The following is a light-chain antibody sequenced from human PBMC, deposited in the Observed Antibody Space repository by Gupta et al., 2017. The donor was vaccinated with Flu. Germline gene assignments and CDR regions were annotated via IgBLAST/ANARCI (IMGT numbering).Light chain of an antibody. CDR3: AAWDDSLNGVV. J-gene: IGLJ3*02. Sequence: QSALSQPPSASVTPGQRVTISCSGSSSNIGINYVYWYRRLPGAAPKLLIYMNNQRPSGVPDRFSGSKSGTSASLAISGLWSDDEADYYCAAWDDSLNGVVFGGGTKVTVL. CDR2: MNN. CDR1: SSNIGINY. V-gene: IGLV1-47*03.